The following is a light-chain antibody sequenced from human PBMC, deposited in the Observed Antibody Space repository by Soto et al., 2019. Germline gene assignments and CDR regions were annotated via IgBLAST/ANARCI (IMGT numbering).Light chain of an antibody. CDR2: GAS. CDR1: QSVSSSY. J-gene: IGKJ1*01. CDR3: QQYGSSPWT. V-gene: IGKV3-20*01. Sequence: IVLTQSPGTLSLSPGERATLSCRASQSVSSSYLAWYQQKPGQAPRLLSYGASSRATGIPDRFSGSGSGTDFTLTISRLEPEDFAVYYCQQYGSSPWTFGQGTKVDIK.